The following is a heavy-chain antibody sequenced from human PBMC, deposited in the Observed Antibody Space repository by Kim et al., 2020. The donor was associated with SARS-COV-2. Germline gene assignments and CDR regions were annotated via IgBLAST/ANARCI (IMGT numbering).Heavy chain of an antibody. V-gene: IGHV1-18*01. CDR3: ARSVRMVPDY. J-gene: IGHJ4*02. D-gene: IGHD2-8*01. CDR1: GYTFSSYG. Sequence: ASVKVSCKPSGYTFSSYGLSWVRQAPGQGLEWMGWISTHSDNTNYAQKFQGRVTMTKDTATSTAYMELKSLRSDDTAIYYCARSVRMVPDYWGQGTLVTVSS. CDR2: ISTHSDNT.